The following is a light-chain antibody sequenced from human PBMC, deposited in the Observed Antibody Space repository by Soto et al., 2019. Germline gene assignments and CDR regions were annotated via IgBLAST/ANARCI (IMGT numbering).Light chain of an antibody. Sequence: QSALTQPASVSGSPGQSITISCTGTSSDVGGYNYVCWYQQHPGKAPQHMIFDVSNRPSGVSNRFSGSNSGNTPSLTISGLQAEDEADYYCSSYTSSSTVVLGGGTKLTVL. CDR2: DVS. V-gene: IGLV2-14*01. CDR3: SSYTSSSTVV. CDR1: SSDVGGYNY. J-gene: IGLJ2*01.